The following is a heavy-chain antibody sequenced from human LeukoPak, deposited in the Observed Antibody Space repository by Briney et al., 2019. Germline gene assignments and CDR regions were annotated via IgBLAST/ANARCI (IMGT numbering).Heavy chain of an antibody. D-gene: IGHD3-22*01. V-gene: IGHV1-2*02. CDR1: GYTFTGYY. CDR3: ARSMSYYYDSSGYYPDVNYFDY. Sequence: VASVKVSCKASGYTFTGYYMHWVRQAPGQGLEWMGWINPNRGGTNYAHKFQGRVTMTRDTSISTAYMELSRLRSDDTAVYYCARSMSYYYDSSGYYPDVNYFDYWGQGTLVTVSS. J-gene: IGHJ4*02. CDR2: INPNRGGT.